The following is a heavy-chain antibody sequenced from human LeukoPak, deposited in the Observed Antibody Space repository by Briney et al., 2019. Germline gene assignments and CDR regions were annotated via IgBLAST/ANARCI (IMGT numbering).Heavy chain of an antibody. J-gene: IGHJ5*02. CDR1: GGSISSYY. CDR3: ARGALICSSTSCLPSHFDP. CDR2: IYYSGST. D-gene: IGHD2-2*01. Sequence: PSETLSLTCTVSGGSISSYYWSWIRQSPGKGLEWIGYIYYSGSTNYNPSLKSRVTISVDTSKNQFSLKLSSVTAADTAVYYCARGALICSSTSCLPSHFDPWGQGTLVTVSS. V-gene: IGHV4-59*01.